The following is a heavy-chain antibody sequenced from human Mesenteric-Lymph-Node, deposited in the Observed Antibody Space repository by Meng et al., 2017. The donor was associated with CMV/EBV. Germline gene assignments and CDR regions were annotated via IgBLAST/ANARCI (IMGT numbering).Heavy chain of an antibody. D-gene: IGHD2-2*01. J-gene: IGHJ5*02. CDR2: ISGDGSST. CDR3: AREPYCSSTSCSRAFGP. V-gene: IGHV3-74*01. Sequence: GESLKISCAASGFAFSAYWMHWARQAPGKGLVWVSRISGDGSSTAYADSVEGRFTISRDNAENTLFLQMDSLGAEDTAVYYCAREPYCSSTSCSRAFGPWGRGTLVTVSS. CDR1: GFAFSAYW.